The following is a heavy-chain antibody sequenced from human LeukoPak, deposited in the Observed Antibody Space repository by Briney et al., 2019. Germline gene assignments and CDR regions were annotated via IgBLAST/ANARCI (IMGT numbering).Heavy chain of an antibody. CDR3: AKARDTAMVTVFDY. D-gene: IGHD5-18*01. Sequence: GGSLRLSCAASGFTFDDYAMHWVRQAPGKGLEWVSGISWNSGSIGYADSVKGRFTISRDNAKNSLYLQLNSLRAEDTALYYCAKARDTAMVTVFDYWGQGTLVTVSS. V-gene: IGHV3-9*01. CDR1: GFTFDDYA. CDR2: ISWNSGSI. J-gene: IGHJ4*02.